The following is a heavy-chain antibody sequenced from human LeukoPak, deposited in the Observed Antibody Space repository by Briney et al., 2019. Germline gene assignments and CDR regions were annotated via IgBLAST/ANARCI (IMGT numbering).Heavy chain of an antibody. Sequence: SETLSLTCTVSGVSISTDYWTWVRQPPGKRLEWIGYIHYSGSTSYNPALKSRVTISLDTSNNQFSLKLTSVTSADTAVYYCARDAGATAYWGQGALVTVSS. CDR3: ARDAGATAY. J-gene: IGHJ4*02. CDR1: GVSISTDY. V-gene: IGHV4-59*01. CDR2: IHYSGST. D-gene: IGHD4/OR15-4a*01.